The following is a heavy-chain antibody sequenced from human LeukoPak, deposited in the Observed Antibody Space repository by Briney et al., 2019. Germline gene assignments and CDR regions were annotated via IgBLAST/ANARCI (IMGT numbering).Heavy chain of an antibody. J-gene: IGHJ4*02. Sequence: SETLSLTCTVSGGSISSSSYYWGWIRQPPGKGLEWIGSIYYSGSTYYNPSLKSRVTISVDTSKNQFSLKLSSVTAADTAVYYCARDTLDSSGWIDYWGQGTLVTVSS. CDR2: IYYSGST. V-gene: IGHV4-39*07. CDR1: GGSISSSSYY. CDR3: ARDTLDSSGWIDY. D-gene: IGHD6-19*01.